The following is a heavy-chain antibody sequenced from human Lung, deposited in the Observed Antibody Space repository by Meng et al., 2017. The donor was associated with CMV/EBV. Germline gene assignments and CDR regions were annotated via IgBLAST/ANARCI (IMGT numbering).Heavy chain of an antibody. CDR1: GGTFSSYA. V-gene: IGHV1-69*05. Sequence: SXXVSCKASGGTFSSYAISWVRQAPGQGLKWMGGIIPIFGTANYAQKFQGRVTITTDESTSTAYMELSSLRSEDTAVYYCASRVEVNGAFDIWGQGTMVTGSS. CDR3: ASRVEVNGAFDI. J-gene: IGHJ3*02. D-gene: IGHD2-8*01. CDR2: IIPIFGTA.